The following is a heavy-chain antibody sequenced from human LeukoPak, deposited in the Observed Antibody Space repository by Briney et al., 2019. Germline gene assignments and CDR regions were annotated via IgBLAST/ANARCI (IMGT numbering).Heavy chain of an antibody. Sequence: SETLSLTCTVSGGSISSSSYYWGWIRQPPGEGLEWIGEINHSGSTNYNPSLKSRVTISVDTSKNQFSLKLSSVTAADTAVYYCARRARRGYDYWGQGTLVTVSS. V-gene: IGHV4-39*07. CDR1: GGSISSSSYY. CDR3: ARRARRGYDY. D-gene: IGHD3-22*01. J-gene: IGHJ4*02. CDR2: INHSGST.